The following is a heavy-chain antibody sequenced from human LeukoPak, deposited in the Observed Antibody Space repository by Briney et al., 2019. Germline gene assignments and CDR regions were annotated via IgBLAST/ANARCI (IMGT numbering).Heavy chain of an antibody. D-gene: IGHD6-13*01. Sequence: PSETLSLTCTVSGGSTSRYYLSWTRQPPGKSLEWIGYIYYSGSTTYNPSLKSRVTISIDTSNNRFSLNLTSVTAADTAVYYCARLPGISAVWGQGTPVIVSS. CDR3: ARLPGISAV. J-gene: IGHJ1*01. CDR1: GGSTSRYY. V-gene: IGHV4-59*08. CDR2: IYYSGST.